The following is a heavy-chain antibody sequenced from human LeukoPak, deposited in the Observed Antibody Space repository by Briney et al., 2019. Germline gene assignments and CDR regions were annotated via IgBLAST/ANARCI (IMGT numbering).Heavy chain of an antibody. CDR2: IYTSGST. CDR1: GGSISSGSYY. D-gene: IGHD3-10*01. V-gene: IGHV4-61*02. Sequence: SQTLCLTCAVSGGSISSGSYYWSWIRQPAGKGLEWIVRIYTSGSTNYNPSLDRRVTISEYTSKNQFSLKLSSVTAADPAVYYCARALNNGGFGELLSYFDYWGQGTLVTVSS. CDR3: ARALNNGGFGELLSYFDY. J-gene: IGHJ4*02.